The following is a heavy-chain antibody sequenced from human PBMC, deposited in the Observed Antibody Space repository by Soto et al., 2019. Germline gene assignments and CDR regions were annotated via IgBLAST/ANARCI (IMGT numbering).Heavy chain of an antibody. J-gene: IGHJ5*02. Sequence: GGSLRLSCAASGFTFSSYWMHWVRQAPGKGLVWVSRINSDGSSTSYADSVKGRFTISRDNAKNTLYLQMNSLRAEDTAVYYCARVTRCLPNYNWFDPWGQGTLVTVSS. D-gene: IGHD1-7*01. CDR1: GFTFSSYW. V-gene: IGHV3-74*01. CDR2: INSDGSST. CDR3: ARVTRCLPNYNWFDP.